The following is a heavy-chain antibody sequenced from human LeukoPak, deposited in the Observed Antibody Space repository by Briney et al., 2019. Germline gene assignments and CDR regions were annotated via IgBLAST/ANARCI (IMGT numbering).Heavy chain of an antibody. V-gene: IGHV3-74*01. D-gene: IGHD3-22*01. CDR3: ARAYYDSSGYFDY. CDR1: GFTFSSYW. Sequence: GGSLRLSCAASGFTFSSYWMHWVRQAPGKGLVWVSRINSDGSSTSYAASVKGRFTISRDNAKNTLYLQMNSLRAEDTAVYYCARAYYDSSGYFDYWGQGTLVTVSS. J-gene: IGHJ4*02. CDR2: INSDGSST.